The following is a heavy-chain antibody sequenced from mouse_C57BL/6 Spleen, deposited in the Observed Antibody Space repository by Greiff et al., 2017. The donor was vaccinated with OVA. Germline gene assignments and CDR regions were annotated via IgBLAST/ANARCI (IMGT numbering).Heavy chain of an antibody. CDR3: TRPYGSHYYAMDY. D-gene: IGHD1-1*01. Sequence: VQLQPSWAELVRPGASVPLSCKASGSTFTDYEMHWVKQTPVHGLEWIGAIDPETGGTAYNQKFKGKAILTADKSSSTAYMELRSLTSEDSAGYYCTRPYGSHYYAMDYWGQGTSVTVSS. J-gene: IGHJ4*01. V-gene: IGHV1-15*01. CDR1: GSTFTDYE. CDR2: IDPETGGT.